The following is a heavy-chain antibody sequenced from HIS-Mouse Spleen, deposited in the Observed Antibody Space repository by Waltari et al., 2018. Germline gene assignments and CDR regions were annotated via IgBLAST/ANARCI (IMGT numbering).Heavy chain of an antibody. Sequence: EVQLLESGGGLVPPGGPLRPSWAAPGCSFSSYAMSWVRQAPGKGLEWVSAISGSGGSTYYADSVKGRFTISRDNSKNTLYLQMNSLRAEDTAVYYCAKGNWAFDYWGQGTLVTVSS. V-gene: IGHV3-23*01. D-gene: IGHD7-27*01. CDR2: ISGSGGST. J-gene: IGHJ4*02. CDR3: AKGNWAFDY. CDR1: GCSFSSYA.